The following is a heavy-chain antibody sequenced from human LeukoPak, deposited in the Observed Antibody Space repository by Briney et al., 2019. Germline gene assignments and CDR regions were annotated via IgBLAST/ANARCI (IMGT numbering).Heavy chain of an antibody. Sequence: PSETLSLTCTVSGGSISSYYWSWIRQPPGKGLEWIGYIYYSGSTNYNPSLKSRVTISVDTSKNQFSLKLSSVAAADTAVYYCASCPFDYYDSSGYYDGWGQGTLVTVSS. V-gene: IGHV4-59*12. CDR1: GGSISSYY. CDR3: ASCPFDYYDSSGYYDG. D-gene: IGHD3-22*01. CDR2: IYYSGST. J-gene: IGHJ4*02.